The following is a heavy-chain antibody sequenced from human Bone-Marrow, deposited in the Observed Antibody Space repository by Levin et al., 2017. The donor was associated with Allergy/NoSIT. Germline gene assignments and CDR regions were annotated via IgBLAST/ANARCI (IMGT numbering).Heavy chain of an antibody. CDR1: GFSIGNYA. D-gene: IGHD2-15*01. CDR3: AKDLPHIVVYDAFDI. CDR2: ISGSGGGT. V-gene: IGHV3-23*01. Sequence: GGSLRLSCAASGFSIGNYAMSWVRQAPGKGLEWVSAISGSGGGTYYADSVKGRFTISTDKSKNTLYLQMDSLRAEDTAVYYCAKDLPHIVVYDAFDIWGQGTMVTVSS. J-gene: IGHJ3*02.